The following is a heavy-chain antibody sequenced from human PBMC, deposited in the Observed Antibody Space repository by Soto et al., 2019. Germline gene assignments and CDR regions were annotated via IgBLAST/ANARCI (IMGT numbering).Heavy chain of an antibody. J-gene: IGHJ6*03. CDR3: AASSFDWYPPPYSYYMDV. D-gene: IGHD3-9*01. CDR2: IIPILGIA. Sequence: SVKVSCKASGGTFSSYTISWVRQAPGQGLEWMGRIIPILGIANYAQKFQGRVTITANKSTTPAYMELSHLRSEDTAVYYCAASSFDWYPPPYSYYMDVWGKGTTVTVSS. V-gene: IGHV1-69*02. CDR1: GGTFSSYT.